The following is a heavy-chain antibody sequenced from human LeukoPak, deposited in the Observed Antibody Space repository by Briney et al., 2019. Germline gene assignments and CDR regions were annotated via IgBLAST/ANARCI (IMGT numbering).Heavy chain of an antibody. D-gene: IGHD1-26*01. CDR1: GFTFSGSA. J-gene: IGHJ5*02. CDR3: TRDSGTYNWFDP. V-gene: IGHV3-73*01. Sequence: GGSLRLSCAASGFTFSGSAIHWVRQSSGKGLEWVGQIDKKDKGYATATAYAASVKGRFTISRDDSINMAYLQMKSLKTEDTALYYCTRDSGTYNWFDPWGQGTLVTVSS. CDR2: IDKKDKGYATAT.